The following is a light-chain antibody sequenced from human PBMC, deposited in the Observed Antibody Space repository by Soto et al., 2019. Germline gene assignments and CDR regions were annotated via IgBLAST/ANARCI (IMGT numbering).Light chain of an antibody. CDR1: ESIGTY. CDR2: SAS. Sequence: DIEMTQSPSSLSASVGDRVTITCRASESIGTYLNWFQQKPAKAPKLLIYSASTLETVAPSRFSGSGSGTEFTLTISSLQREDFATYFCQQSYSTPFFTFGPGTKVDIK. J-gene: IGKJ3*01. V-gene: IGKV1-39*01. CDR3: QQSYSTPFFT.